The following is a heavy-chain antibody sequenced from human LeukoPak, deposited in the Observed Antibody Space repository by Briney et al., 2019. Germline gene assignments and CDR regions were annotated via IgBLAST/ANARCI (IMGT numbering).Heavy chain of an antibody. CDR3: AKDRSYSWALDY. J-gene: IGHJ4*02. CDR1: GFTFSSPN. D-gene: IGHD2-2*01. CDR2: ISYDGSNK. V-gene: IGHV3-30*18. Sequence: GRSLRLSCAASGFTFSSPNMHWVRQAPGKGLEWVAVISYDGSNKYYADSVKGRFTISRDNSKNTVYLQMNSLRAEDTAVYYCAKDRSYSWALDYWGQGTLVTVSS.